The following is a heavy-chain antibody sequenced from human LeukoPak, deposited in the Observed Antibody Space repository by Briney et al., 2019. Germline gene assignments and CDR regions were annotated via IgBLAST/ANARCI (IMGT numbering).Heavy chain of an antibody. CDR1: GGTFSSYA. Sequence: ASVKVSCKASGGTFSSYAISWVRQAPGQGLEWMGGIIPIFGTANYAQKFQGRVTITADESTSTAYMELSSLRSEDTAVYYCASEGEDGCNLDGSFQHWGQGTVVTVSS. CDR2: IIPIFGTA. CDR3: ASEGEDGCNLDGSFQH. J-gene: IGHJ1*01. V-gene: IGHV1-69*13. D-gene: IGHD5-24*01.